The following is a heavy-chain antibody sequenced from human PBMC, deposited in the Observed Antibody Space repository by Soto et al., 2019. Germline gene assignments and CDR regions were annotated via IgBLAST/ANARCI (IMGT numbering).Heavy chain of an antibody. CDR2: TYFRSKWYN. CDR3: AKGDNLGPKTGYAFDP. J-gene: IGHJ5*02. D-gene: IGHD5-12*01. V-gene: IGHV6-1*01. CDR1: GPSVSSNTAS. Sequence: SQTVSLTWAISGPSVSSNTASWNWIRQSPSRGLEWLGRTYFRSKWYNDYAVSVKSRIIINPDTSNNQFSLQLNSVTPEDTAVYFCAKGDNLGPKTGYAFDPWGQGIMVTVSS.